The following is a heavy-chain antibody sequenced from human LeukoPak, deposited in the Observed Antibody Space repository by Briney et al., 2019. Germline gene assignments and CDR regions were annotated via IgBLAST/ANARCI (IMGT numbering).Heavy chain of an antibody. CDR1: GFTFSSYA. CDR3: ASRFDP. CDR2: ISYDGSNK. V-gene: IGHV3-30-3*01. J-gene: IGHJ5*02. Sequence: GRFLRLSCAASGFTFSSYAMHWVRQAPGKGLEWVAVISYDGSNKYYADSVKGRFTISRDNSKNTLYLQMNSLRAEDTAVYYCASRFDPWGQGTLVTVSS.